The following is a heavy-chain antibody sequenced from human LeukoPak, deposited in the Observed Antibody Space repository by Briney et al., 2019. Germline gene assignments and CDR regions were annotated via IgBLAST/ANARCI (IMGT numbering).Heavy chain of an antibody. D-gene: IGHD6-13*01. CDR1: GFTFDDYS. V-gene: IGHV3-9*01. Sequence: GGSLRLSCAASGFTFDDYSMHWVRQAPGKGLEWVSGISWNSGSICYADSVKGRFTISRDNAKNSLYLQINSLRAEDTALYYCAKDSSSWYYFDYWGQGTLVTVCS. CDR2: ISWNSGSI. J-gene: IGHJ4*02. CDR3: AKDSSSWYYFDY.